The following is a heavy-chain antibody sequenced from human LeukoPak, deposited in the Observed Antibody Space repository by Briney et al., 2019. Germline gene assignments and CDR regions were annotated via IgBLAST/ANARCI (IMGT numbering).Heavy chain of an antibody. J-gene: IGHJ4*02. Sequence: SETLSLTCTVSGGSISSSSYYWGWIRQPPGKGLEWIGSIYYSGSTYYNPSLKSRVTISVDTSKNQFSLKLSSVTAADTAVYYCARDRYSSGWFPPFDYWGQGTLVTVSS. CDR2: IYYSGST. CDR3: ARDRYSSGWFPPFDY. CDR1: GGSISSSSYY. V-gene: IGHV4-39*07. D-gene: IGHD6-19*01.